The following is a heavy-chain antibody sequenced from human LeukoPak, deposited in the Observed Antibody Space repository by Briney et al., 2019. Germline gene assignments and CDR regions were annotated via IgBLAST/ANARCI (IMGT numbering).Heavy chain of an antibody. CDR2: IYSGGNA. CDR3: ARLGVDAFDI. CDR1: GFTFSSYE. V-gene: IGHV3-66*04. Sequence: PGGSQRLSCAASGFTFSSYEMNWVRQAPGKGLEWVSVIYSGGNAYYADSVKGRFTVSRDNSKNTLYFQLSSLRAEDTAVYYCARLGVDAFDIWGQGTLVTVSS. J-gene: IGHJ3*02.